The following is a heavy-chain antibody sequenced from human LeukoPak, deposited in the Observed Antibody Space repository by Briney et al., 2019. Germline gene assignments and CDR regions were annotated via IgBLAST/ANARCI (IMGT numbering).Heavy chain of an antibody. CDR1: GGSISSYY. J-gene: IGHJ4*02. Sequence: SETLSLTWTVSGGSISSYYWSWIRQPPGKGLEWIGYIYYSGSTNYNPSLKSRVTISVDTSKNQFSLKLSSVTAADTAVYYCARTRIGLLTDYWGQGTLVTVSS. CDR2: IYYSGST. CDR3: ARTRIGLLTDY. V-gene: IGHV4-59*01. D-gene: IGHD1-26*01.